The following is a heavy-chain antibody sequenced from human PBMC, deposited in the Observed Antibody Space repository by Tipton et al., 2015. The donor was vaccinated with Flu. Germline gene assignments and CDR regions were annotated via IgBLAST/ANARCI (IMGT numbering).Heavy chain of an antibody. D-gene: IGHD3-10*01. Sequence: TLSLTCTVSGGSISTGSYYWTWIRQPAGKGLECIGRIYPSGTANYNPSLKSRVAISVDTSKNQLSLSLTSVTAADTAVYYCARVNYYHSGSYLDNWGQGTLVSVSS. J-gene: IGHJ4*02. CDR3: ARVNYYHSGSYLDN. CDR1: GGSISTGSYY. V-gene: IGHV4-61*02. CDR2: IYPSGTA.